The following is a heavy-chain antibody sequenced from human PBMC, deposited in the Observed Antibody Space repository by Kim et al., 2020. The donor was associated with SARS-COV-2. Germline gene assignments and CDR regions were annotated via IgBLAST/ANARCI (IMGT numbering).Heavy chain of an antibody. CDR1: GGSISSYY. Sequence: SETLSLTCTVSGGSISSYYWSWIRQPPGKGLEWIGYIYYSGSTNYNPSLKSRVTISVDTSKNQFSLKLSSVTAADTAVYYCARGGYYDILTGYHTDAFDIWGQGTMVTVSS. D-gene: IGHD3-9*01. V-gene: IGHV4-59*08. CDR2: IYYSGST. CDR3: ARGGYYDILTGYHTDAFDI. J-gene: IGHJ3*02.